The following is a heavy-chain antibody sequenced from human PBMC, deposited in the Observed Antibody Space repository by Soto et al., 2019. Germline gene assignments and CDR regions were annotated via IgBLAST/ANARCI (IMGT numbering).Heavy chain of an antibody. V-gene: IGHV3-33*01. CDR1: GFTFSRYG. Sequence: VGSLRLSCAASGFTFSRYGMHWVRQAPGRGLEWVAVIWYDGSNIYYADSVKGRFTISRDNSKDTLDLQMNSLRAEDTAVYYCARDREQWLVGYYFDYWGQGTLVTAPQ. CDR2: IWYDGSNI. CDR3: ARDREQWLVGYYFDY. D-gene: IGHD6-19*01. J-gene: IGHJ4*02.